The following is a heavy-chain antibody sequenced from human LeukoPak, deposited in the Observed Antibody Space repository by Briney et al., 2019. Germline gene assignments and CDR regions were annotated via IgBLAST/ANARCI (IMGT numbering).Heavy chain of an antibody. V-gene: IGHV3-23*01. D-gene: IGHD2-15*01. CDR1: GFTFSTYA. CDR2: ISGSGPNT. J-gene: IGHJ3*01. CDR3: AKHLPYCSGGNCQRAFDV. Sequence: GGSLRLSCAASGFTFSTYAMSWVRQAPGKGLEWVSVISGSGPNTYYADSVKGRFTISRDNSKNTLYLQMNSLRAEDTALYYCAKHLPYCSGGNCQRAFDVWGQGTMVTVSS.